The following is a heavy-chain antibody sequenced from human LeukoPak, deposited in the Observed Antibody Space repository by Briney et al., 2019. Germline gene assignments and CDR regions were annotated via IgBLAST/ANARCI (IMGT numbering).Heavy chain of an antibody. CDR2: IVVGSGNT. CDR1: VFTFTSSA. V-gene: IGHV1-58*01. Sequence: SVKVSCKASVFTFTSSAVQWVRQARGQRLEWIGWIVVGSGNTNYAQKFQERVTITRDMSTSTAYMELSSLRSEDTAVYYCTAGYLPAANYYYYYYMDVWGKGTTVTVS. J-gene: IGHJ6*03. CDR3: TAGYLPAANYYYYYYMDV. D-gene: IGHD2-2*01.